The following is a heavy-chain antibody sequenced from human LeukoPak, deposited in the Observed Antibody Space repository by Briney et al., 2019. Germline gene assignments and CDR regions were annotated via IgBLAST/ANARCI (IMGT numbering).Heavy chain of an antibody. V-gene: IGHV1-58*02. J-gene: IGHJ3*02. CDR3: AAGSYYDSSGYDAFDI. CDR2: IVVGSGNT. Sequence: ASVKVSCKASGFTFTSSAMQWVRQARGQRLEWIGWIVVGSGNTNYAQKFQEGVTITRDMSTSTAYMELSSLRSEDTAVYYCAAGSYYDSSGYDAFDIWGQGTMVTVSS. CDR1: GFTFTSSA. D-gene: IGHD3-22*01.